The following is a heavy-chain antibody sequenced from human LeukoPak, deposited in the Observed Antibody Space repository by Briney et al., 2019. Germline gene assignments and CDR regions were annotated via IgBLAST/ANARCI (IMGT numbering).Heavy chain of an antibody. CDR3: AKDGAMITFGGVIVKYFQH. Sequence: QPGGSLRLSCAASGFTFRNYWMGWVRQAPGKGLEWVANTKPDGTAEYYADSVRGRFTTSRDNANNFLYLQMNSLRGEDTALYYCAKDGAMITFGGVIVKYFQHWGQGTLVTVSS. J-gene: IGHJ1*01. CDR2: TKPDGTAE. V-gene: IGHV3-7*03. D-gene: IGHD3-16*02. CDR1: GFTFRNYW.